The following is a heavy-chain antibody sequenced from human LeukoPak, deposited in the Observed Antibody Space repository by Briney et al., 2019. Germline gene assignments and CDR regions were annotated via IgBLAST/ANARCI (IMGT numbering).Heavy chain of an antibody. J-gene: IGHJ4*02. CDR3: ARDPGSLDSNSIPDY. CDR1: GFTFSSYS. CDR2: ISSSSSYM. D-gene: IGHD4-11*01. V-gene: IGHV3-21*01. Sequence: PGGSLRLSCAASGFTFSSYSMNWVRQAPGKGLEWVSSISSSSSYMYYADSVKGRFTISRDNAKNSLYLQMNSLRAEDTAVYYCARDPGSLDSNSIPDYWGQGTLVTVSS.